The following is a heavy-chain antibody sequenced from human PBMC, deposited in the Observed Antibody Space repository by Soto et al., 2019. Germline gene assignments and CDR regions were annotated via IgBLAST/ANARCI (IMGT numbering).Heavy chain of an antibody. CDR2: IIPIFGTA. D-gene: IGHD3-22*01. CDR3: ARDRAEIDSSGLDY. J-gene: IGHJ4*02. Sequence: SVKVSCKASGGTFSSYAISWVRQAPGQGLEWMGGIIPIFGTANYAQKFQGRVTITADESTSTAYMELSSLRSEDTAVYYCARDRAEIDSSGLDYWGQGTLVTVSS. V-gene: IGHV1-69*13. CDR1: GGTFSSYA.